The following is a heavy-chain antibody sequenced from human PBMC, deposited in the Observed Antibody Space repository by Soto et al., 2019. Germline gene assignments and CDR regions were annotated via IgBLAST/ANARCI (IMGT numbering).Heavy chain of an antibody. J-gene: IGHJ4*02. CDR2: INHSGST. Sequence: SETLPLTCAVYGGSFSGYYWSWIRQPPGKGLEWIGEINHSGSTNYNPSLKSRVTISVDTSKNQFSLKLSSVTAADTAVYYCASAVNYGDTDYWGQGTLVTVSS. D-gene: IGHD4-17*01. CDR1: GGSFSGYY. V-gene: IGHV4-34*01. CDR3: ASAVNYGDTDY.